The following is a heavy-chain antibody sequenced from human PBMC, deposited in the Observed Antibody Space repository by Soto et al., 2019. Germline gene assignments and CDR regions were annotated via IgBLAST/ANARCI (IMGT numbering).Heavy chain of an antibody. V-gene: IGHV5-51*01. CDR1: GFTFSSYW. CDR3: ERQLNDPCFDYGMDV. J-gene: IGHJ6*02. CDR2: IYPDDSET. Sequence: VQLVQSGAEVRKPGAPRTISGKCSGFTFSSYWIAWRRHKPGQGLEGMVIIYPDDSETRYNPYFVGQVTISADKATDFMHWSSLNASESALYVCERQLNDPCFDYGMDVWGQGTTVTVAS.